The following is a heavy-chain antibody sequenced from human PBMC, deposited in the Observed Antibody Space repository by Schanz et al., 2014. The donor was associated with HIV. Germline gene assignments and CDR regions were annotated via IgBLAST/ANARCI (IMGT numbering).Heavy chain of an antibody. J-gene: IGHJ4*02. D-gene: IGHD3-3*01. CDR3: ARAPSDFWMAYFDD. CDR1: GFTFSSYG. CDR2: ISYDGSNK. Sequence: QVQLVESGGGVVQPGRSLRLSCAASGFTFSSYGMHWVRQAPGKGLEWVAVISYDGSNKYYADSVKGRFTISRDNSKNTLYLHMNNLRAEDTAVYYCARAPSDFWMAYFDDWGQGTLVTVSS. V-gene: IGHV3-30*03.